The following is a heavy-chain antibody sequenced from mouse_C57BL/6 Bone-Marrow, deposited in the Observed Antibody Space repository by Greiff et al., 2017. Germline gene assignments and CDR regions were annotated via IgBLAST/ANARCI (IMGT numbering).Heavy chain of an antibody. J-gene: IGHJ1*03. D-gene: IGHD1-1*01. CDR1: GFTFTDYY. V-gene: IGHV7-3*01. Sequence: EVKLVESGGGLVQPGGSLSLSCAASGFTFTDYYMSWVRQPPGKALEWLGFIRNKANGYTTEYSASVKGRFTISRDNSQSILYLQMNALRAEDSATYYCARCYYGSSYCYFDVWGTGTTVTVSS. CDR3: ARCYYGSSYCYFDV. CDR2: IRNKANGYTT.